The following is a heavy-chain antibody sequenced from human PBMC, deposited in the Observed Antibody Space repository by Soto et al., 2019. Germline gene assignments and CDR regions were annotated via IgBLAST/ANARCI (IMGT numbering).Heavy chain of an antibody. CDR3: VGGYSYGPMFIDY. Sequence: GESLKISCKGSGYSFTSYWISWVRQMPGKGLEWMGRIDPSDSYTNYSPSFRGHVTISADKSISTAYLQWSSLKASDTAMYYCVGGYSYGPMFIDYWGQGTLVTVSS. J-gene: IGHJ4*02. D-gene: IGHD5-18*01. V-gene: IGHV5-10-1*01. CDR1: GYSFTSYW. CDR2: IDPSDSYT.